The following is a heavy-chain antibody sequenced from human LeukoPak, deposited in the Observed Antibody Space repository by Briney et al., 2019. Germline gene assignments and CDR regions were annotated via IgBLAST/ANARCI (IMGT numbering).Heavy chain of an antibody. CDR2: IRYDGSNK. D-gene: IGHD1-26*01. V-gene: IGHV3-30*02. Sequence: GGSLRLSCAASGFTFSSYGMHWVRQAPGKGLEWVAFIRYDGSNKYYADSVKGRVTISRDNSKNTLYLQMNSLRAEDTAVYYCAKVLRLGDYFDYWGQGTLVTVSS. J-gene: IGHJ4*02. CDR1: GFTFSSYG. CDR3: AKVLRLGDYFDY.